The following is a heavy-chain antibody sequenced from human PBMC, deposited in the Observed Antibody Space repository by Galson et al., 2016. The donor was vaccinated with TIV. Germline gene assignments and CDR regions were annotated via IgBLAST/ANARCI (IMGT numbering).Heavy chain of an antibody. J-gene: IGHJ4*02. CDR3: AREGGTAIGPPFDC. CDR2: IFPGDSQT. D-gene: IGHD2-21*02. V-gene: IGHV5-51*01. Sequence: QSGAEVTKPGDSLKITCQASGYKLSDYWIGWVRQMPGKGLEWMAIIFPGDSQTRYSPSFEGQVTISADKSISAAYLHLNSLRASDTAMYYCAREGGTAIGPPFDCWGQGTLVTVSS. CDR1: GYKLSDYW.